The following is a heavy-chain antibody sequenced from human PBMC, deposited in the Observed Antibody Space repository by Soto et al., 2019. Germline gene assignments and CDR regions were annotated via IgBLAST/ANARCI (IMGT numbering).Heavy chain of an antibody. J-gene: IGHJ3*02. V-gene: IGHV1-69*01. CDR1: GGTFSSYA. Sequence: QVQLVQSGAEVKKPGSSVKVSCKASGGTFSSYAISWVRQAPGQGLEWMGGIIPIFGTANYAQKFQGRVTITEDEATSTAYRELSSLRSEDTAVYYCAGGANYYDSSGTNAFDIWGQGTMVTVTS. D-gene: IGHD3-22*01. CDR2: IIPIFGTA. CDR3: AGGANYYDSSGTNAFDI.